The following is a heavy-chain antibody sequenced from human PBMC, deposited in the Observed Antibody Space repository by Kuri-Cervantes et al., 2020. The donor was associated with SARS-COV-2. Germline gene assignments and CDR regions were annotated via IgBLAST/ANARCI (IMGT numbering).Heavy chain of an antibody. CDR3: ARAHRIAADTPQNWFDP. J-gene: IGHJ5*02. Sequence: ESLKISCAVYGGSFSGYYWSWIRQPPGKGLEWIGEINHSGSTNYNPSLKRRVTISVDTSKNQLSLKLSSVTAADTAVYYCARAHRIAADTPQNWFDPWGQGTLVTVSS. V-gene: IGHV4-34*01. CDR1: GGSFSGYY. CDR2: INHSGST. D-gene: IGHD6-13*01.